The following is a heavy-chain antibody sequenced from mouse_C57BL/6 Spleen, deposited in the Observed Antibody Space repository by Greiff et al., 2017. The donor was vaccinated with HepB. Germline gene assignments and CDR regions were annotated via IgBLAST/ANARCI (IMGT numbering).Heavy chain of an antibody. CDR1: GYTFTDYY. J-gene: IGHJ1*03. D-gene: IGHD1-1*01. Sequence: EVQLQESGPELVKPGASVKISCKASGYTFTDYYMNWVKQSHGKSLEWIGDINPNNGGTSYNQKFKGKATLTVDKSSSTAYMELRSLTSEDSAVYYCASGRPTVVGYFDVWGTGTTVTVSS. CDR2: INPNNGGT. CDR3: ASGRPTVVGYFDV. V-gene: IGHV1-26*01.